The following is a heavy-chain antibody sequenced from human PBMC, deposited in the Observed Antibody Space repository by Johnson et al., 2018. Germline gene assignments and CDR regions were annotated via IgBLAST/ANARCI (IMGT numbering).Heavy chain of an antibody. CDR3: AGISYYYGMDV. J-gene: IGHJ6*02. D-gene: IGHD3-10*01. CDR2: IVVGSGNT. V-gene: IGHV1-58*01. Sequence: QWVRQARGQRLEWIGWIVVGSGNTNYAQKFQERVTITRDMSTSTAYMELSSLRSEDTAVYYCAGISYYYGMDVWGQGTTVTVSS.